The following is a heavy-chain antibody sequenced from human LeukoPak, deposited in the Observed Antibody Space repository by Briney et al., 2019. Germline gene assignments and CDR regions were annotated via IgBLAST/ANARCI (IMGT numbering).Heavy chain of an antibody. V-gene: IGHV1-69*05. CDR1: GGTFSSYA. Sequence: ASVKVSCKASGGTFSSYAISWVRQAPGQGLEWMGGIIPIFGTANYAQKFQGRVTITTDESTSTAYMELSSLRSEDTAVYYCAKEYYDILTGYYYYYYGMDVWGQGTTVTVSS. CDR2: IIPIFGTA. CDR3: AKEYYDILTGYYYYYYGMDV. D-gene: IGHD3-9*01. J-gene: IGHJ6*02.